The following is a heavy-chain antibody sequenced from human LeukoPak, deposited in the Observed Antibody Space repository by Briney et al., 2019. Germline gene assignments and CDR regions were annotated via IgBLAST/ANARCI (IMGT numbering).Heavy chain of an antibody. CDR2: ISAYNGNT. Sequence: ASVKVSCKASGYTFTSYGISWVRQAPGQGLEWMGWISAYNGNTNYAQKLQGRVTMTTDTSTSTAYMELRSLRSDDTAVYYCARGPELLLGDGHAFDIWGQGTMVTVSS. D-gene: IGHD2-15*01. CDR1: GYTFTSYG. CDR3: ARGPELLLGDGHAFDI. J-gene: IGHJ3*02. V-gene: IGHV1-18*01.